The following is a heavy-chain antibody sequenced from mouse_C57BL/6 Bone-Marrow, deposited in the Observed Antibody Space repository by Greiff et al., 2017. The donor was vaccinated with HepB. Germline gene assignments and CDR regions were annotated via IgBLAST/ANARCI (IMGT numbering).Heavy chain of an antibody. D-gene: IGHD2-1*01. Sequence: VQLQQSGPELVKPGASVKISCKASGYSFTGYYMNWVKQSPEKSLEWIGEINPSTGGTTYNQKFKAKATLTVDKSSSTAYMQLQSLTSEDSAVYYCAREGSLLAMDYWGQGTSVTVSS. CDR3: AREGSLLAMDY. J-gene: IGHJ4*01. V-gene: IGHV1-42*01. CDR1: GYSFTGYY. CDR2: INPSTGGT.